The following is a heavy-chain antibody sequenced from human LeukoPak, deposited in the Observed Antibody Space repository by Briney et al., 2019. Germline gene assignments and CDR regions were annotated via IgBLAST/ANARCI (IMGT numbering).Heavy chain of an antibody. Sequence: GGSLRLSCAASGFTFSGHAMHWVRQTPGVGMEWVAIIGNDGRDQHYSESVKGRFTISRDNSKNTLFLQLNSLRPEDTALYLCARDLMWGFDYWGQGTLVTVSS. CDR3: ARDLMWGFDY. CDR2: IGNDGRDQ. V-gene: IGHV3-30*02. D-gene: IGHD7-27*01. J-gene: IGHJ4*02. CDR1: GFTFSGHA.